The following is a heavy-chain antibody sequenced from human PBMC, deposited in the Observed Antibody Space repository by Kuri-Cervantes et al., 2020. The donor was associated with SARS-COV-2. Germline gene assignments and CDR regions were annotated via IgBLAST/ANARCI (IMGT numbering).Heavy chain of an antibody. CDR1: GFTFDDYT. V-gene: IGHV3-43*01. J-gene: IGHJ6*03. D-gene: IGHD3-3*01. CDR3: ARDHQYYDFWSGYFGTEGNYYYYCMDV. Sequence: GESPKISCAASGFTFDDYTMHWVRQAPGKGLEWLSLISWDGTSSYYADSVKGRFTISRDNTKNSLSLQMNSLRAEDTAVYYCARDHQYYDFWSGYFGTEGNYYYYCMDVWGKGTTVTVSS. CDR2: ISWDGTSS.